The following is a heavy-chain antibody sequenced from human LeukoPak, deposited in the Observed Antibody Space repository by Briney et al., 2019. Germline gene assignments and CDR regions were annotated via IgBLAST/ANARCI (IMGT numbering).Heavy chain of an antibody. CDR1: GFTFSSYW. CDR3: ARTQYSTGLETFDI. CDR2: INTDGSST. J-gene: IGHJ3*02. Sequence: GGSLRLSCAASGFTFSSYWMHWVRQAPGKGLVWVSRINTDGSSTSYADSVKGRFTISRDNAKNTLYLQMNSLRAEDTAVYYCARTQYSTGLETFDIWGQGTMVTVSS. V-gene: IGHV3-74*01. D-gene: IGHD6-19*01.